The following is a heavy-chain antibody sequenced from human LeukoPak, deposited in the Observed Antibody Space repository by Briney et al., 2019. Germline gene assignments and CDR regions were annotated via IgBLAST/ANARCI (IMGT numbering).Heavy chain of an antibody. CDR1: GFTFSSYS. Sequence: GGSLRLSCAASGFTFSSYSMNWVRQAPGKGLEWVSSISSSSSYIYYADSVKGRFTISRDNAKNSLYLQMNSLRAEDTALYYCAKDIGDGVTTSGGVDYWGQGTLVTVSS. CDR2: ISSSSSYI. J-gene: IGHJ4*02. D-gene: IGHD4-17*01. CDR3: AKDIGDGVTTSGGVDY. V-gene: IGHV3-21*04.